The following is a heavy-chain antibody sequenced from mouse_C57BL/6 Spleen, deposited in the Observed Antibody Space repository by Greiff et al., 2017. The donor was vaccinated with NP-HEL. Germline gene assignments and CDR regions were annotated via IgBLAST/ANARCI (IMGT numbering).Heavy chain of an antibody. V-gene: IGHV1-69*01. CDR1: GYTFTSYW. D-gene: IGHD1-1*01. CDR2: IDPAVSYT. Sequence: QVQLQQPGAELVMPGASVKLSCKASGYTFTSYWMHWVKQRPGQGLEWIGEIDPAVSYTNYNQKFNGKSTLTEDKSSRTSYIQLSSLTSEDSAVYYCARSHNYYGSLDYWGQGTTLTVSS. CDR3: ARSHNYYGSLDY. J-gene: IGHJ2*01.